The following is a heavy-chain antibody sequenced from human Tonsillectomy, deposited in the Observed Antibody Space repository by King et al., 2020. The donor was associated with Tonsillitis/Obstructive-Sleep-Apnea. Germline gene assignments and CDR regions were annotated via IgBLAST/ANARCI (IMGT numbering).Heavy chain of an antibody. CDR2: ISSAGNYI. V-gene: IGHV3-21*01. Sequence: VQLVESGGGLVKPGGSLRLSCAASGFTFSGYNMNWVRQAPGKGLDWVSSISSAGNYIYYADSVNGRFAISRDNAKNSLYLQMNSLTAEDTAVYYCARESKIAAQGAFDIWGQGTMVTVSS. J-gene: IGHJ3*02. CDR1: GFTFSGYN. CDR3: ARESKIAAQGAFDI. D-gene: IGHD6-6*01.